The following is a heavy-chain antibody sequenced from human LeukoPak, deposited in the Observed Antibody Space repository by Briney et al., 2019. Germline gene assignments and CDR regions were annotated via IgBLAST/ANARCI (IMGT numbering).Heavy chain of an antibody. CDR3: ARSPMGIPFVH. CDR2: IFYSGST. D-gene: IGHD5-18*01. J-gene: IGHJ4*02. CDR1: GGSITPYY. Sequence: SETLSLTCTVSGGSITPYYWSWIRQSPGKGLEWIGCIFYSGSTNYNPSLKSRVTISVDTSKNQFSLKLSSVTAADTAVYYCARSPMGIPFVHWGQGTLVIVSS. V-gene: IGHV4-59*01.